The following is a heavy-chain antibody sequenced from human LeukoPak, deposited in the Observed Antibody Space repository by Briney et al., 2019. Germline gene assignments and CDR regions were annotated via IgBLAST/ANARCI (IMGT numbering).Heavy chain of an antibody. Sequence: PSETLSLTCAVYGGSFSGYYWSWIRQSPGKGLEWIGEINHSRSTNYNPSLKSRITMSVDTSKNQFSLNLSSVTAAADTAVYYCASVPDGYSSSWRYFDYWGQGTLVTVSS. D-gene: IGHD6-13*01. CDR1: GGSFSGYY. J-gene: IGHJ4*02. CDR3: ASVPDGYSSSWRYFDY. CDR2: INHSRST. V-gene: IGHV4-34*01.